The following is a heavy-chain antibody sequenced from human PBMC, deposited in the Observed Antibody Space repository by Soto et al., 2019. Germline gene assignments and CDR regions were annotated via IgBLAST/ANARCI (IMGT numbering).Heavy chain of an antibody. V-gene: IGHV4-59*02. CDR3: ARTYDDSGSNSGGYGFDI. CDR1: GGSVSTCY. D-gene: IGHD3-22*01. Sequence: PSETLSLTCSVSGGSVSTCYWTWIRHPPGKGLEWIAYIYIGVSTSYNPSLKSRVTISVDTPKNQVSLNLSSVTAADTAVYYCARTYDDSGSNSGGYGFDIWGQGTTVT. J-gene: IGHJ3*02. CDR2: IYIGVST.